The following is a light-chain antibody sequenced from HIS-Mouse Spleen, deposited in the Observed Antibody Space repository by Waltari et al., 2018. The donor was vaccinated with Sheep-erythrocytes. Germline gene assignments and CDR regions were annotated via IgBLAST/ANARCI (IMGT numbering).Light chain of an antibody. V-gene: IGLV2-11*01. J-gene: IGLJ2*01. CDR1: SSDVGGYNY. Sequence: QSALTQPRSVSGSPGQSVTISCTGTSSDVGGYNYVSWYQQPPGKAPKLMIYDVSKRPSGVPDRFSGSNSGNTATLTISGTQAMDEADYYCQAWDSSTAVFGGGTKLTVL. CDR3: QAWDSSTAV. CDR2: DVS.